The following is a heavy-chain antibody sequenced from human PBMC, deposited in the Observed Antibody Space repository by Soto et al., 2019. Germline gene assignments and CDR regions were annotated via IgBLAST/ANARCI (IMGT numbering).Heavy chain of an antibody. V-gene: IGHV1-18*01. CDR2: ISAYNGNT. CDR3: ARVFPGRWFGGGAFDI. J-gene: IGHJ3*02. CDR1: GYTFTSYG. D-gene: IGHD3-10*01. Sequence: QVQLVQSGAEVKKPGASVKVSCKASGYTFTSYGISWVRQAPGQGLEWMGWISAYNGNTNYAQKPQGRGTTTTDTSTSTAYMELRSLRSDDTAVYYCARVFPGRWFGGGAFDIWGQGTMVTVSS.